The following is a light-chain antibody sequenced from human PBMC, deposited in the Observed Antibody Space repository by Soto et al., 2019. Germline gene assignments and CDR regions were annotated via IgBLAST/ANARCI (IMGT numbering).Light chain of an antibody. J-gene: IGKJ3*01. Sequence: EIVLTQSPGTLSLSPGERATLSCRASQSVSSSYLAWYQQKPGQAPRLLIYSASSRATGITDRFSGSGSGTDCTLTISRLEPEDFAVYYCQQYGSSPPFTFGPVTKVDIK. V-gene: IGKV3-20*01. CDR1: QSVSSSY. CDR2: SAS. CDR3: QQYGSSPPFT.